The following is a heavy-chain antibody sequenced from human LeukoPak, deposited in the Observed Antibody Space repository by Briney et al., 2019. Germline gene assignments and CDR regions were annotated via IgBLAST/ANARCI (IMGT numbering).Heavy chain of an antibody. Sequence: SVKVSCKASGGTFSSYAISWVRQAPGQGLEWMGGIIPIFGTANYAQKFQGRVTITADESTSTAYMELSSLRFEDTAVYYCARVNGGKSHFDYWGQGTLVTVSS. V-gene: IGHV1-69*01. J-gene: IGHJ4*02. CDR3: ARVNGGKSHFDY. D-gene: IGHD4-23*01. CDR1: GGTFSSYA. CDR2: IIPIFGTA.